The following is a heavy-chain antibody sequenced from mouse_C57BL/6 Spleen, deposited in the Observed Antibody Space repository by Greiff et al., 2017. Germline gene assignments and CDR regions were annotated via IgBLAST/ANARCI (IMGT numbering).Heavy chain of an antibody. J-gene: IGHJ2*01. CDR3: AKGAWDD. CDR2: ICHGSGST. CDR1: GYTFTGYW. V-gene: IGHV1-55*01. Sequence: VQLQESGAELVKPGASVKISCKASGYTFTGYWISWVKQRPGQGLEWIGDICHGSGSTNYNEKLKTKATLTVDTYSITAYMQPSSLTPEYSAVYTSAKGAWDDWWEGTTLTVAS.